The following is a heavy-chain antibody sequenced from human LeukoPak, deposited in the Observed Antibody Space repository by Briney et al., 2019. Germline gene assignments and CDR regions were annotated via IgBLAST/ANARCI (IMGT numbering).Heavy chain of an antibody. V-gene: IGHV4-34*01. CDR3: ARGVPPTTVVTPGWFDP. D-gene: IGHD4-23*01. CDR1: GGSFSGYY. CDR2: INHSGST. Sequence: PSETLSLTCAVYGGSFSGYYWSWIRQPPGEGLEWIGEINHSGSTNYNPSLKSRVTISVDTSKNQFSLKLSSVTAADTAVYYCARGVPPTTVVTPGWFDPWGQGTLVTVSS. J-gene: IGHJ5*02.